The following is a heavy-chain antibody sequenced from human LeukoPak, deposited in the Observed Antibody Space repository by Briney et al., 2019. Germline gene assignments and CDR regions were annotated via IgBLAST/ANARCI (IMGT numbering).Heavy chain of an antibody. Sequence: SVKVSCKASGYTFTSYYIHWVRQAPGQGLEWMGRIIPILGIANYAQKFQGRVTITADKSTSTAYMELSSLRSEDTAVYYCARDLSSSLLDYWGQGTLVTVSS. CDR1: GYTFTSYY. J-gene: IGHJ4*02. D-gene: IGHD6-6*01. V-gene: IGHV1-69*04. CDR3: ARDLSSSLLDY. CDR2: IIPILGIA.